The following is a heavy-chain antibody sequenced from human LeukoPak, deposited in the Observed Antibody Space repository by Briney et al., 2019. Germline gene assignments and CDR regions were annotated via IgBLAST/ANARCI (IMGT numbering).Heavy chain of an antibody. J-gene: IGHJ3*02. D-gene: IGHD3-22*01. V-gene: IGHV3-21*04. CDR2: ISSDSSYI. Sequence: GGSLRLSCAASGFNFNTYTMNWVRQAPGKGLEWVSSISSDSSYIYYADAVHGRFTVSRDNSKNTLYLQMNSLRAEDTAVYYCARAYDSSGYSRVDAFDIWGQGTMVTVSS. CDR3: ARAYDSSGYSRVDAFDI. CDR1: GFNFNTYT.